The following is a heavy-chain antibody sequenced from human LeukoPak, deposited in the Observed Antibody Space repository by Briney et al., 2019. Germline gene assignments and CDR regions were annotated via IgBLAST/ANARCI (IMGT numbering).Heavy chain of an antibody. V-gene: IGHV3-53*01. CDR1: GFTVSSNY. D-gene: IGHD3-10*01. CDR2: IYSCGST. CDR3: ASGSGSYRTPYYYMDV. Sequence: PGGSLRLSCVASGFTVSSNYMSWVRQAPGKGLEWVSVIYSCGSTYYADSVKGRFTISRDNSKKTLYLQMNSLRAEDTAVYYCASGSGSYRTPYYYMDVWGTGTTVTVSS. J-gene: IGHJ6*03.